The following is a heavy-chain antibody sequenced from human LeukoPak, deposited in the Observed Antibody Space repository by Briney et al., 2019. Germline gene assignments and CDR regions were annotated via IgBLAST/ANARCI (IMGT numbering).Heavy chain of an antibody. J-gene: IGHJ4*02. CDR3: AASGWTPGLDY. D-gene: IGHD6-19*01. Sequence: SETLSLTCAIYSGSFSGYYWNWIRQPPGKGLECIGEINHSGFTNYNPSLNSRVTMSVDTSKNQFSLNLTSVTAADTAVYYCAASGWTPGLDYWGQGTPVTVSS. CDR1: SGSFSGYY. CDR2: INHSGFT. V-gene: IGHV4-34*01.